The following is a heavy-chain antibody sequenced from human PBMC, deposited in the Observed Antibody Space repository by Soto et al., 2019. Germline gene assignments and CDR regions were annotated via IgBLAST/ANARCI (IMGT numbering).Heavy chain of an antibody. V-gene: IGHV4-59*01. J-gene: IGHJ4*02. CDR2: IYDSGSP. CDR3: ARGVGSSPPRY. D-gene: IGHD3-9*01. Sequence: PSETLSLTCTISGGSTSVYYWSWIRQSPGQGLEWIGYIYDSGSPYYNPSLKTRVTISADTSKNQISLKLTSATAADTAVYFCARGVGSSPPRYWGRGTLVTVSS. CDR1: GGSTSVYY.